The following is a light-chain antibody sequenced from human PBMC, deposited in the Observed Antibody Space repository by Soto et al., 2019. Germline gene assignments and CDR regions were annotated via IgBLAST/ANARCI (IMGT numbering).Light chain of an antibody. CDR1: GSNIGAGYT. CDR2: DNT. Sequence: QSVLTQAPSLSGAPGQSVTISCTGSGSNIGAGYTVHWYQQLPGTAPKLLIYDNTNRASGVPDRFTGSTSGTSASLAITGLQAADEADYFCQSYDNTLSGARVFGGGTKLT. J-gene: IGLJ3*02. V-gene: IGLV1-40*01. CDR3: QSYDNTLSGARV.